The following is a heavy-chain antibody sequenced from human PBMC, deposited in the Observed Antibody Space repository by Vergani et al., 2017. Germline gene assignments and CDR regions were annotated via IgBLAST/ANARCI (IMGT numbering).Heavy chain of an antibody. J-gene: IGHJ5*02. V-gene: IGHV4-59*01. CDR3: ARGEGRSSGGYVGNWFDP. CDR2: IYYSGIT. Sequence: QLQLQESGPGLVKPSETLSLTCTVSGGSISSYYWSWIRQPPGKGLEWIGYIYYSGITNNNPSLKSRVTISVDTSKNQFSLKLSSVTAADTAVYYCARGEGRSSGGYVGNWFDPWGQGTLVTVSS. D-gene: IGHD6-19*01. CDR1: GGSISSYY.